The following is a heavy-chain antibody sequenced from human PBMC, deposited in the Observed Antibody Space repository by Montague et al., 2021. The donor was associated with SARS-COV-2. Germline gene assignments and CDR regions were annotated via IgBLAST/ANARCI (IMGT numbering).Heavy chain of an antibody. CDR3: ARIGARIDYYDYNAKNPFDH. D-gene: IGHD3-22*01. CDR1: GFSLKTGGVG. J-gene: IGHJ4*02. CDR2: IYWDDDR. Sequence: PALVKPTQTLTLTCTFSGFSLKTGGVGVGWIRQPPGEALEWLALIYWDDDRRYSPSLKSRLSITKDTSRNQVALTMTKMDPMDTATYYCARIGARIDYYDYNAKNPFDHWGQGTLVTVSS. V-gene: IGHV2-5*02.